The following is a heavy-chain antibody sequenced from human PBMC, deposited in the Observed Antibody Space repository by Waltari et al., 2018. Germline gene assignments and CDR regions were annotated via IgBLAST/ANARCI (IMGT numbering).Heavy chain of an antibody. V-gene: IGHV1-69*10. D-gene: IGHD2-2*01. CDR1: GGSCSTYT. J-gene: IGHJ3*02. CDR3: ARGTAAFDI. Sequence: QVQLVQSGAEVKKPGSSVKVSCQASGGSCSTYTISWVRQAPGQGLEWMGGIIPILDIANYAQKFQGRVTITANKSTTTAYMELSSLRFEDTAVYYCARGTAAFDIWGQGTMVTVSS. CDR2: IIPILDIA.